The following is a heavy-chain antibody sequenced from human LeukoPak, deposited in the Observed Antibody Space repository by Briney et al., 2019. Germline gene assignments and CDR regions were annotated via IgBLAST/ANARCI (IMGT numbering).Heavy chain of an antibody. Sequence: ASVKVSCKASGGTFSSYAIHWVRQAPGQRLEWMGWIHAGNGNTKCSQKFQGRVTITRDTSASTAYMELSSLRSEDTTVYYCARTRVAVAGTNWFDPWGQGTLVTVSS. J-gene: IGHJ5*02. CDR3: ARTRVAVAGTNWFDP. V-gene: IGHV1-3*01. CDR1: GGTFSSYA. CDR2: IHAGNGNT. D-gene: IGHD6-19*01.